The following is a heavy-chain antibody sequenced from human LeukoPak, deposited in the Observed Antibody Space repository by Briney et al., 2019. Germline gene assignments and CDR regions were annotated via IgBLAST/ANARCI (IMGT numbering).Heavy chain of an antibody. Sequence: GGSLRLSCAASGFTFSDYGMHWVRQAPGKGLEWVSSISSSSSYIYYADSVKGRFTISRDNAKNSLYLQMNSLRAEDTAVYYCARGDILTGYYRVGAFDIWGQGTMVTVSS. CDR2: ISSSSSYI. J-gene: IGHJ3*02. CDR3: ARGDILTGYYRVGAFDI. V-gene: IGHV3-21*01. CDR1: GFTFSDYG. D-gene: IGHD3-9*01.